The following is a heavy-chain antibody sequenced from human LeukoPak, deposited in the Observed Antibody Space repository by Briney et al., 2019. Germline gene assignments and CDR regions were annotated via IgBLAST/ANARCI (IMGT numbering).Heavy chain of an antibody. Sequence: GGSLRLSCAASGFTFSNYAMNWVRQAPGKGLEWVSAISGSFGSTYYADSVKGQFTIPRDNSKNTLYLQMNSLRAEDTAAYYCAKDRGSIAVAGIDYWGQGTLVTVSS. D-gene: IGHD6-19*01. CDR3: AKDRGSIAVAGIDY. CDR2: ISGSFGST. V-gene: IGHV3-23*01. J-gene: IGHJ4*02. CDR1: GFTFSNYA.